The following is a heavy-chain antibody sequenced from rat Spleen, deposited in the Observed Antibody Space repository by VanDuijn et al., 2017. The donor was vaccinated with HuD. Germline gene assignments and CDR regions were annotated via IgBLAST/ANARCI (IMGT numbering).Heavy chain of an antibody. CDR1: GFSLTGNN. CDR3: SRAIAADYVMAA. Sequence: QVQLKVSGPGLVQSSQTLSLTCTVSGFSLTGNNVHWVRQPPGKGLEWMGRMRYDGDTSYNSALRSRLRVTRDTSKNQVFLKMDSLQTDDTAIYCCSRAIAADYVMAAWGQGASVTVSS. J-gene: IGHJ4*01. CDR2: MRYDGDT. V-gene: IGHV2-63*01. D-gene: IGHD1-2*01.